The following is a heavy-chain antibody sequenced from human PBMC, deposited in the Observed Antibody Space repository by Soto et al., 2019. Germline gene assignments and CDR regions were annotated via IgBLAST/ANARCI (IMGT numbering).Heavy chain of an antibody. V-gene: IGHV4-59*01. J-gene: IGHJ5*02. CDR3: ARDWGDYVILTGCSKDNLFAP. CDR2: IYYSGSA. Sequence: SETLSLTCTVSGGSISSYYWSWIRQPPGKGLEWIGYIYYSGSASYNPSLKSRVTMSVDTSKNQFYLKLSSVTAADTAVYYCARDWGDYVILTGCSKDNLFAPWGQGTLVTVS. CDR1: GGSISSYY. D-gene: IGHD3-9*01.